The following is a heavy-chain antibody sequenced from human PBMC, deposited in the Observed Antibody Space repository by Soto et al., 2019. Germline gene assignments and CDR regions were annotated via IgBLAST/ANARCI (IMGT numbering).Heavy chain of an antibody. CDR3: ARDSRTPSGGMDV. CDR1: GASINSGDYH. J-gene: IGHJ6*02. Sequence: SSETLSLTCTVSGASINSGDYHWTWIRQFPGKGLEWIGGIYYSASTYYNPALVSRLTISLDTSKNQFSLKLTSVTAADTAVYYCARDSRTPSGGMDVWGQGTTVTVSS. CDR2: IYYSAST. V-gene: IGHV4-30-4*01.